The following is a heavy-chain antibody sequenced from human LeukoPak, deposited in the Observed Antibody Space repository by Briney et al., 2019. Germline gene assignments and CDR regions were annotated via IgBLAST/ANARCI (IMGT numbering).Heavy chain of an antibody. CDR3: TKPGSGWNYFDS. Sequence: GGSLTLSCAASGFSFSDSAMHWVRQASGKGLEWVGRIRSKANTYATAYTVSVKGRFTISRDDSKNTAYLQMNSPKTEDTAVYYCTKPGSGWNYFDSWGQGTLVTASA. CDR2: IRSKANTYAT. D-gene: IGHD6-19*01. V-gene: IGHV3-73*01. J-gene: IGHJ4*02. CDR1: GFSFSDSA.